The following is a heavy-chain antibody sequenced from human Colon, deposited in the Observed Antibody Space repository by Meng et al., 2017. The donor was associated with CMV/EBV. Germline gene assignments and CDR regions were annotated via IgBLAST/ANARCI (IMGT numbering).Heavy chain of an antibody. CDR2: IHHSGST. CDR3: SRGADPYKSGIY. Sequence: VQLQQGGAGLLGPSETLSLTCTVYGGSVGGYYWTWIRQPPGKGLEWIGEIHHSGSTFYNPSLNNRVSISVDTSKNQFSLNLRSVTAADTAVYYCSRGADPYKSGIYWGQGALVTVSS. J-gene: IGHJ4*02. V-gene: IGHV4-34*02. CDR1: GGSVGGYY. D-gene: IGHD5-24*01.